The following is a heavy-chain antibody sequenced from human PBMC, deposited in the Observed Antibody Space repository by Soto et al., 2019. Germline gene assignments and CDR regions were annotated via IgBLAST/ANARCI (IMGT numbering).Heavy chain of an antibody. CDR3: ARDRSSDDFWSGVHFVP. V-gene: IGHV1-18*01. CDR1: GYTLSSSG. J-gene: IGHJ5*02. Sequence: ASVKVACTSSGYTLSSSGITLVRKAPGQGLEWMGWISAYNGNTNYAQKLQGRVTMTTDTSTSTAYMELRSLRSDDTAVYYCARDRSSDDFWSGVHFVPWGQGALVTVSS. D-gene: IGHD3-3*01. CDR2: ISAYNGNT.